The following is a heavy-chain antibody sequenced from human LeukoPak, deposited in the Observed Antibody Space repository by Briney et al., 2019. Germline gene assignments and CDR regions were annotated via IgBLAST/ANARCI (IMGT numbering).Heavy chain of an antibody. CDR1: GFTFSSYA. J-gene: IGHJ4*02. D-gene: IGHD4-17*01. CDR2: ISGSGGST. V-gene: IGHV3-23*01. Sequence: GGSLRLSCAASGFTFSSYAMSWVRQAPGEGLEWVSAISGSGGSTYHADSVKGRFTISRDNSKNTLYLQMNSLRAEDTAVYYCAKDRTYGDYVAHCWGQGTLVTVSS. CDR3: AKDRTYGDYVAHC.